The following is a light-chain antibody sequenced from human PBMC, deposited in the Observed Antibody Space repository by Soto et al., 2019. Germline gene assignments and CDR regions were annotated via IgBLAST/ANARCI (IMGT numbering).Light chain of an antibody. J-gene: IGLJ1*01. CDR2: YVS. CDR1: TSEVGGYNY. CDR3: SSYTSSSLHV. V-gene: IGLV2-14*03. Sequence: QSVLTQPASVSGSPGQSITISCTGTTSEVGGYNYVSWYQQHPGKAPKLMIYYVSNRPSGVSNRFSGSKSGNTASLTISGRQAEDEADDYCSSYTSSSLHVFGTGTKLTVL.